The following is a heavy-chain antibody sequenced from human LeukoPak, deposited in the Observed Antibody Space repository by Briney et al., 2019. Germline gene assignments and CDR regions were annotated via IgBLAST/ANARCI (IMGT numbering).Heavy chain of an antibody. D-gene: IGHD3-10*01. J-gene: IGHJ4*02. CDR3: AHKGRGSGSYTM. Sequence: SGPTLVKPTQTLTLTCTFSGFSLSTSGVGVGWIRQPPGKALEWLALIYWNDDKRYSPSLKSRLTITKDTSKNQVVLIMTNMDPLDTGTYYCAHKGRGSGSYTMWGQGTLVTVSS. CDR1: GFSLSTSGVG. V-gene: IGHV2-5*01. CDR2: IYWNDDK.